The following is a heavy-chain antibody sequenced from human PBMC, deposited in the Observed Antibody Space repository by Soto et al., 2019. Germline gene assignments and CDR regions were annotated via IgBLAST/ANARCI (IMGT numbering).Heavy chain of an antibody. J-gene: IGHJ4*02. Sequence: VQLVESGGGVVQPGRSLRLSCAASGFTFSDYAMHWVRQAPGKGLEWVAVVSHDGRNTHYADSVKGRLTIPRDSSKNTVSPEMTSLRAEDTDVYYCAKGGRQWLVTSDFNYWGQGALVTVSS. CDR1: GFTFSDYA. CDR2: VSHDGRNT. V-gene: IGHV3-30*18. D-gene: IGHD6-19*01. CDR3: AKGGRQWLVTSDFNY.